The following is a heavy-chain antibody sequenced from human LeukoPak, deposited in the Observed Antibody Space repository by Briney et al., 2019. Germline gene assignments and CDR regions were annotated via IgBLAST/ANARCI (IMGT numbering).Heavy chain of an antibody. Sequence: SETLSLTCTVSGGSISSYYWSWIRQPPGKGLEWIGYIYYSGSTNYNPSLKSRVTISVDTSKNHFSLKLSSVTAADSAVYYCGRDARYYYGSESYDPDKNYFYYDGMDVWGQGTTVTVSS. CDR1: GGSISSYY. CDR3: GRDARYYYGSESYDPDKNYFYYDGMDV. CDR2: IYYSGST. J-gene: IGHJ6*02. V-gene: IGHV4-59*01. D-gene: IGHD3-10*01.